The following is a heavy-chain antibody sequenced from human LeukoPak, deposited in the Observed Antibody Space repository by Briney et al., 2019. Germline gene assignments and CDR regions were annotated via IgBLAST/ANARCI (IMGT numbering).Heavy chain of an antibody. D-gene: IGHD3-10*01. CDR3: ARGPYYYGSGSYGAPYYFDY. CDR2: IHYSGST. Sequence: SETLSLTCTVSGDSIRSSSYYWGWIRQPPGKGLEWIGSIHYSGSTYYNPALKSRVTISVDTSKNQFSLKLSSVTAADAAVHYCARGPYYYGSGSYGAPYYFDYWGQGTLVTVSS. V-gene: IGHV4-39*01. J-gene: IGHJ4*02. CDR1: GDSIRSSSYY.